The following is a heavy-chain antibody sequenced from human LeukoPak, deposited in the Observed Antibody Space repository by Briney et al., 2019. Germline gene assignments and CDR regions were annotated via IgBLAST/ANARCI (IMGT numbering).Heavy chain of an antibody. CDR2: IYYSGST. D-gene: IGHD3-16*01. CDR3: ARHYGARDWFDP. Sequence: SETLSLTCTVSGGSISSGDYYWSWIRQPPGKGLEWIGYIYYSGSTYYNPSLKSRVTISVDTSKNQFSLKLSSVTAADTAVYYCARHYGARDWFDPWGQGTLVTVSS. V-gene: IGHV4-30-4*08. CDR1: GGSISSGDYY. J-gene: IGHJ5*02.